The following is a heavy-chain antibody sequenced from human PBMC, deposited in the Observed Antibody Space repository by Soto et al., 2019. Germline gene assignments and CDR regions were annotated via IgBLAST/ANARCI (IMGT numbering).Heavy chain of an antibody. CDR3: AVGVMIPHHPAPDY. V-gene: IGHV1-69*13. CDR1: GGTFSSYA. D-gene: IGHD3-3*01. Sequence: ASVKVSCKASGGTFSSYAISWVRQAPGQGLEWMGGIIPIFGTANYAQKFQGRVTITADESTSTAYMELSSLRSEDTAVYYCAVGVMIPHHPAPDYWGQGTLVTVSS. J-gene: IGHJ4*02. CDR2: IIPIFGTA.